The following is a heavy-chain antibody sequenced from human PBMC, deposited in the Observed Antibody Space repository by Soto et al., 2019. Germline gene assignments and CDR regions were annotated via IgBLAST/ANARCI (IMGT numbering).Heavy chain of an antibody. D-gene: IGHD2-2*01. CDR2: ISSSSSYI. CDR3: GKWGRGGIVEVPAANWFDP. J-gene: IGHJ5*02. Sequence: GGSLRLSCAASGFTFSSYSMNWVRQAPGKGLEWVSSISSSSSYIYYADSVKGRFTISRDNAKNSLYLQMNSLRAEDAVEYCGGKWGRGGIVEVPAANWFDPWGQGTLVTVSS. CDR1: GFTFSSYS. V-gene: IGHV3-21*01.